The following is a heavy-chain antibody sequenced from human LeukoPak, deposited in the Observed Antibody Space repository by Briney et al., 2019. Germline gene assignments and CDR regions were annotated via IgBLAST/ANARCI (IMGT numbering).Heavy chain of an antibody. CDR2: ISASGSAI. CDR1: GFPLSSYS. J-gene: IGHJ4*02. V-gene: IGHV3-48*01. Sequence: GGSLRLSCTASGFPLSSYSMIWIRQAPGKGLEWISYISASGSAIYYVDSVKGRVTVSRDNARNSLFLQMDSPRAEDTAVYYCVRVKGSYFDYWGPGTLVTVSS. CDR3: VRVKGSYFDY. D-gene: IGHD2-15*01.